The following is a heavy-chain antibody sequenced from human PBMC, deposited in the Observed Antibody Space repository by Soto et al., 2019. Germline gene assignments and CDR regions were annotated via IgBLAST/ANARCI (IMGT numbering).Heavy chain of an antibody. D-gene: IGHD1-7*01. CDR1: GGSISSGGYY. CDR3: ARDQVRTGTFDY. J-gene: IGHJ4*02. Sequence: PSETLSLTCTVSGGSISSGGYYWSWIRQHPGKGLEWIGYICYSESTNYNPSLKSRVTISVDTSKNQFSLKLSSVTAADTAVYYCARDQVRTGTFDYWGQGTLVTVSS. CDR2: ICYSEST. V-gene: IGHV4-61*08.